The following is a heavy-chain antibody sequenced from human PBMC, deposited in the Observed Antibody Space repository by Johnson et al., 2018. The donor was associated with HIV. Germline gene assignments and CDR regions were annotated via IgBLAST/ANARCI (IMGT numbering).Heavy chain of an antibody. CDR1: GFTVSSNY. CDR3: AKDPIVLVVYAISAFDI. Sequence: VQLVESGGGLVQPGGSLRLSCAASGFTVSSNYMSWVRQAPGKGLEWVSVIYSGGNTYYADSVKGRFTISRDNAKNSLYLQMNSLRAEDTAVYYCAKDPIVLVVYAISAFDIWGQGTMVTVSS. D-gene: IGHD2-8*02. CDR2: IYSGGNT. V-gene: IGHV3-53*01. J-gene: IGHJ3*02.